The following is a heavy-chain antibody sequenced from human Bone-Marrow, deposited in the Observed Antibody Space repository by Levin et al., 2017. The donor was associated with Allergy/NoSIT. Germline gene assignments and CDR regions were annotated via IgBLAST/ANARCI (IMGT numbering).Heavy chain of an antibody. Sequence: PGGSLRLSCTVSGDSLTSHYWSWIRQSPGKGLEWIGFIYYGGRTNYNPSLKSRVRISVDTSKNQFSLRLATVTAADTAVYYCAKVDSSSWNPPEYCFDCWGQGALVAVSS. CDR2: IYYGGRT. CDR1: GDSLTSHY. CDR3: AKVDSSSWNPPEYCFDC. D-gene: IGHD6-13*01. V-gene: IGHV4-59*11. J-gene: IGHJ4*02.